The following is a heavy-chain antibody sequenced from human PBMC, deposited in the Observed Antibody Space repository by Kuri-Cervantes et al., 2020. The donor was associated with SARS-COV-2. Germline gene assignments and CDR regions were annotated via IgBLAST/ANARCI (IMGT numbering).Heavy chain of an antibody. V-gene: IGHV3-23*01. CDR2: IYGSGEGT. CDR3: AKDGYNWGDYFDY. Sequence: GESLKISCTASGFDFKIYAMSWVRQAPGKGMEWVSSIYGSGEGTYYADSVKGRFTVSRDNLRNTLYLEMNSLRAEDTALYFCAKDGYNWGDYFDYWGQGTLVTVSS. D-gene: IGHD1-1*01. CDR1: GFDFKIYA. J-gene: IGHJ4*02.